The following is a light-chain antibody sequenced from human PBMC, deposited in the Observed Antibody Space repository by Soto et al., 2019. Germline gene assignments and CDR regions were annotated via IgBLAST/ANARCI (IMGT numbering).Light chain of an antibody. CDR1: QSISSY. CDR3: QQYYSTPPT. Sequence: DIQMTQSPSSLSVSVGDRVSITCLARQSISSYLNWYQQKPGKAPKLLIYAAYSLQSGFPSRFSGSGSVTDFTITVSSLQPEDVATYYCQQYYSTPPTFGQGTKLETK. V-gene: IGKV1-39*01. J-gene: IGKJ2*01. CDR2: AAY.